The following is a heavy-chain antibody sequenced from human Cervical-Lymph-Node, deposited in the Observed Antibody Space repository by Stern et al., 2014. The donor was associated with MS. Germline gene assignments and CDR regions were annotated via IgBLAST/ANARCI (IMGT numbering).Heavy chain of an antibody. J-gene: IGHJ6*02. Sequence: EVQLVESGGGLLQPGGSLRLSCAASGFTFSSYSMNWVRQPPGKGLEWVSYISYARNTISYAASVRGRFTISRDNAKNSLFLQMDSLRAEDTAVYYCARESAASTYAMDVWGQGTKVTVSS. CDR2: ISYARNTI. CDR3: ARESAASTYAMDV. D-gene: IGHD2-2*01. CDR1: GFTFSSYS. V-gene: IGHV3-48*01.